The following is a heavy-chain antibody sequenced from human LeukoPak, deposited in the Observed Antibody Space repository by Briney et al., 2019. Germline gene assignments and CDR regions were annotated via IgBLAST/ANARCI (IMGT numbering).Heavy chain of an antibody. CDR1: GGSISSYY. D-gene: IGHD6-25*01. V-gene: IGHV4-59*01. CDR3: ARDERNGYLDF. CDR2: IYYSGST. J-gene: IGHJ4*02. Sequence: SETLSLTCTVSGGSISSYYWSWIRQPPGKGLEWIGYIYYSGSTNYNPSLKSRATISVDTSKNQFSLRLSSVTAADAAVYYCARDERNGYLDFWGQGTLVTVSS.